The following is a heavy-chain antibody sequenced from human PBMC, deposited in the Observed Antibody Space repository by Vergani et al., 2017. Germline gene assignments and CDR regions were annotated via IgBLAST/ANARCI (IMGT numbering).Heavy chain of an antibody. CDR3: ARSRQQLVRGYNWFDP. D-gene: IGHD6-13*01. Sequence: QVQLQESGPGLVKPSETLSLTCAVSGYSISSGYYWGWIRQPPGKGLEWIGSIYHSGSTYYNPSLKSRVTISVDTSKNQFSLKLSYVTAADTAVYYCARSRQQLVRGYNWFDPWGQGTLVTVSS. CDR1: GYSISSGYY. V-gene: IGHV4-38-2*01. CDR2: IYHSGST. J-gene: IGHJ5*02.